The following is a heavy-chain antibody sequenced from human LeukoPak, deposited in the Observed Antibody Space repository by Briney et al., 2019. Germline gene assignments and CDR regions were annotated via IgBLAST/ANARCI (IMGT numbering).Heavy chain of an antibody. J-gene: IGHJ4*02. Sequence: ASVKVSCKASGYTLTSYDINWVRQATGQGLEWMGWMNPNSGNTGYAQKFQGRVTMTRNTSISTAYMELSSLRSEDTAVYYCARFDPLPLRYFAGKARDPSWGQGTLVTVSS. CDR3: ARFDPLPLRYFAGKARDPS. V-gene: IGHV1-8*01. CDR1: GYTLTSYD. CDR2: MNPNSGNT. D-gene: IGHD3-9*01.